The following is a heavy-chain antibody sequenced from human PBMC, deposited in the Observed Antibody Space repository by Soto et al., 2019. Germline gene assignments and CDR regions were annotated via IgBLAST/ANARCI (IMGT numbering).Heavy chain of an antibody. D-gene: IGHD6-13*01. CDR3: DRGGSWYDS. CDR1: GYSFGLYY. CDR2: ISPNSSAT. J-gene: IGHJ4*02. Sequence: QIQLMQSGAEVRKPGASVRVSCKVSGYSFGLYYINWIRQAPEEGPEWMGWISPNSSATSYAQKYEGRVTMTRDTSITTVFMELTSLTSDDTAVYFCDRGGSWYDSWGQGPPVTVS. V-gene: IGHV1-2*02.